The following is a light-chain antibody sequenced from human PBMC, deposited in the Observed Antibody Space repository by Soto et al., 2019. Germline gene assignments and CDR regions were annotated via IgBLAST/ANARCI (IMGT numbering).Light chain of an antibody. CDR3: SSYTSRSTLV. CDR2: DVS. CDR1: SNDIGGYTF. J-gene: IGLJ3*02. Sequence: QSALTQPASGSGSLGQSITISCTGTSNDIGGYTFVSWYQQRPGKAPKLLLYDVSNRPSGVSDRFSGSKSGNTASLTISGLQAEDEGDYYCSSYTSRSTLVFGGGTKVTVL. V-gene: IGLV2-14*01.